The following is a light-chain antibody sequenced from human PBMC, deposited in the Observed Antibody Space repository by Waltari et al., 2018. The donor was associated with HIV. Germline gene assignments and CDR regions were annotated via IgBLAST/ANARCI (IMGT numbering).Light chain of an antibody. CDR1: STYVDTF. CDR2: DVN. V-gene: IGLV2-11*01. CDR3: CSHAGNFIFV. Sequence: QSALTQPHSVSGSPGQSLTISCTGTSTYVDTFVSWYQQHPGKAPLVIIFDVNKQPSGAPDRFAGSKSGNTASLTISGFQAEDEAEYYCCSHAGNFIFVFGTGTKVTVL. J-gene: IGLJ1*01.